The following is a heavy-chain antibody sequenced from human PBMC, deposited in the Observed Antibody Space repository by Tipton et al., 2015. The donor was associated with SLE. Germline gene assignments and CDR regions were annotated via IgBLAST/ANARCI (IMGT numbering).Heavy chain of an antibody. CDR1: GGSISSGGYY. CDR3: AREGGDDYGVYNWFDP. Sequence: TLSLTCTVSGGSISSGGYYWSWIRQHPGKGLEWIGYIYYSGSTYYNPSLKSRVTISVDTSKNQLSLKLSSVTAADTAVYYCAREGGDDYGVYNWFDPWGQGTLVTVSS. CDR2: IYYSGST. J-gene: IGHJ5*02. V-gene: IGHV4-31*03. D-gene: IGHD4-17*01.